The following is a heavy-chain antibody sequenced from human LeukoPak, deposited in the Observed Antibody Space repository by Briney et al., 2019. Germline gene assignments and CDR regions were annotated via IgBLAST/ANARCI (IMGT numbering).Heavy chain of an antibody. D-gene: IGHD4-23*01. V-gene: IGHV4-38-2*02. CDR1: GYSIGSGYY. CDR2: IYTSGST. J-gene: IGHJ5*02. CDR3: ARVFGGPVSRRFDP. Sequence: SETLSLTCTVSGYSIGSGYYWGWIRQPPGKGLEWIGRIYTSGSTDYNPSLKSRVTVSLDTSKNQFSLKLSSVTAADTAVYYCARVFGGPVSRRFDPWGQGTLVTVSS.